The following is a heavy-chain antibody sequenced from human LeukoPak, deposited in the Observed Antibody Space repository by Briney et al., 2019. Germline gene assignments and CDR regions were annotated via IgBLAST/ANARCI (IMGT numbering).Heavy chain of an antibody. CDR3: SRGSGWLSVY. J-gene: IGHJ4*02. D-gene: IGHD6-19*01. CDR2: ISGGTT. V-gene: IGHV3-49*03. Sequence: GRSLRLSCTASGFTFGDYLMSWFRQAPGKGLEWIGFISGGTTEYAASVKGRFTISGDDSTSIAYLQMNSLTTEDTAVYYCSRGSGWLSVYWGQGTLVTVSS. CDR1: GFTFGDYL.